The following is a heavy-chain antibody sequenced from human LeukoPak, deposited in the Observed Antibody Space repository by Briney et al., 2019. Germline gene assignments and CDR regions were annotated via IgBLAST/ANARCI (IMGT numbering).Heavy chain of an antibody. CDR1: GFTFSSYA. CDR2: ISYDGSNK. V-gene: IGHV3-30*04. D-gene: IGHD6-13*01. J-gene: IGHJ6*02. CDR3: ARATGYSSSWYSSQNGMDV. Sequence: GRSLRLSCAASGFTFSSYAVHWVRQAPGKGLEWVAVISYDGSNKYYADSVKGRFTISRDNSKNALYLQMNSLRAEDTAVYYCARATGYSSSWYSSQNGMDVWGQGTTVTVSS.